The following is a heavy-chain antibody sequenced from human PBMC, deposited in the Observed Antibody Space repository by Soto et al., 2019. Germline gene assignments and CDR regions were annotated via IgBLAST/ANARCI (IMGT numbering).Heavy chain of an antibody. Sequence: SVKLSCNASGYTFGNTDISWVRQATGQGLEWMGWMNPNRGNTGYAQKFQGRVSMTRNTSITTAYLDLSSVRSDDTAIYYGARIPTSASLNWFDSWGQGXLVTVYS. CDR3: ARIPTSASLNWFDS. V-gene: IGHV1-8*01. CDR1: GYTFGNTD. J-gene: IGHJ5*01. CDR2: MNPNRGNT. D-gene: IGHD2-2*01.